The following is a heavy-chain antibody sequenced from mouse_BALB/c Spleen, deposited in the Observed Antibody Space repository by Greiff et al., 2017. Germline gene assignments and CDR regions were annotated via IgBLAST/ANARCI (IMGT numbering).Heavy chain of an antibody. V-gene: IGHV2-9*02. D-gene: IGHD2-1*01. J-gene: IGHJ2*01. Sequence: VQGVESGPGLVAPSQSLSITCTVSGFSLTSYGVHWVRQPPGKGLEWLGVIWAGGSTNYNSALMSRLSISKDNSKSQVFLKMNSLQTDDTAMYYCARDNGDGNSFDYWGQGTTLTVSS. CDR1: GFSLTSYG. CDR3: ARDNGDGNSFDY. CDR2: IWAGGST.